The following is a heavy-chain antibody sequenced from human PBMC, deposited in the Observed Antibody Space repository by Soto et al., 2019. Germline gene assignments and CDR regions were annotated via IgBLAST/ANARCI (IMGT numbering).Heavy chain of an antibody. D-gene: IGHD2-15*01. CDR3: ARVGGVAARTFDY. J-gene: IGHJ4*02. CDR2: LYYSGNT. Sequence: PSETLSLTCTVSGGPISPFYWSWVRQPPGKGLEWIGYLYYSGNTNYNPSLKSRVNISVDASKNQVSLRLTSVTAADTAVYYCARVGGVAARTFDYWGQGTVVTVSS. V-gene: IGHV4-59*12. CDR1: GGPISPFY.